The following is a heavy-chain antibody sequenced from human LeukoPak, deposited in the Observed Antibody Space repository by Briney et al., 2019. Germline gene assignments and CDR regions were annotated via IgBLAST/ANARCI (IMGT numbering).Heavy chain of an antibody. V-gene: IGHV4-59*01. Sequence: SETLSLTCTVSGGSISSYYWSWIRQPPGKGLEWIGYIYYSGSTNYNLSLKSRVTISVDTSKNQFSLKLSSVTAADTAVYYCARVLRSSGWPGLFDYWGQGTLVTVSS. J-gene: IGHJ4*02. CDR3: ARVLRSSGWPGLFDY. CDR1: GGSISSYY. D-gene: IGHD6-19*01. CDR2: IYYSGST.